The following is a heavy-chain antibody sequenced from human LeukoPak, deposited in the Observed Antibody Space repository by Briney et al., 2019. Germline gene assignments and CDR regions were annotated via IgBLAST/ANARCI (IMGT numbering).Heavy chain of an antibody. Sequence: ASVKVSCKASSYTFTSYGINWVRQAPGQGLEWMGWISAYNGDTNYAQKLQGRVTMTTDTSTTTASMELRSLRSDDTAVYYCARDQSFRGTYGIFDYWGQGTLVTVSS. J-gene: IGHJ4*02. D-gene: IGHD3-10*01. V-gene: IGHV1-18*01. CDR2: ISAYNGDT. CDR1: SYTFTSYG. CDR3: ARDQSFRGTYGIFDY.